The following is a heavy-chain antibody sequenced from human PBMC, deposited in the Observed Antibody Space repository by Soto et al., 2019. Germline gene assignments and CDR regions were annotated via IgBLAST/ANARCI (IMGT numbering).Heavy chain of an antibody. V-gene: IGHV2-5*02. Sequence: QITLKGSVPPLVKPTQTLTLTCTSPGFPLSTSGGGVGWIRQPPGKPLEWLALIYWDDDKGYSPSLKRRLTIVKETSKSQAVLTMTTMDPVDTATYYCAHVIAAAGTNWFDPWGQGTLVTVSS. CDR3: AHVIAAAGTNWFDP. D-gene: IGHD6-13*01. CDR1: GFPLSTSGGG. J-gene: IGHJ5*02. CDR2: IYWDDDK.